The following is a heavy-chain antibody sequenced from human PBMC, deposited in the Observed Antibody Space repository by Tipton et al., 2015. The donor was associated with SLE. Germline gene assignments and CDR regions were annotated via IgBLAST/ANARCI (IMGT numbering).Heavy chain of an antibody. V-gene: IGHV4-4*09. J-gene: IGHJ6*02. CDR2: IYTSGST. Sequence: TLSLTCTVSGGSISSYYWSWIRQPPGKGLEWIGYIYTSGSTNYNPSLKSRVTISVDTSKNQFSLKLSSVTAADTAVYYCARDNPLRLGRAVDYYYGMDVWGQGTTVTVSS. CDR1: GGSISSYY. D-gene: IGHD1-14*01. CDR3: ARDNPLRLGRAVDYYYGMDV.